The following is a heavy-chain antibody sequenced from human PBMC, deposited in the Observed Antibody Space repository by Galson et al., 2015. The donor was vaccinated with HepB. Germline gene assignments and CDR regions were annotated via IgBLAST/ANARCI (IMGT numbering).Heavy chain of an antibody. CDR2: INTNTGNP. D-gene: IGHD3-10*01. J-gene: IGHJ1*01. CDR1: GYTFTSYA. V-gene: IGHV7-4-1*02. Sequence: SVKVSCKASGYTFTSYAMNWVRQAPGQGLEWMGWINTNTGNPTYAQGFTGRFVFSLDTSVSTAYLQISSLKAEDTAVYYCARDATMVATRAFQHWGQGTLVTVSS. CDR3: ARDATMVATRAFQH.